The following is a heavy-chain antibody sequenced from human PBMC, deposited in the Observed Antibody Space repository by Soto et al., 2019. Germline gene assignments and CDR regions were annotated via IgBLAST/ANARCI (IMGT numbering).Heavy chain of an antibody. CDR1: GFTFSSYA. V-gene: IGHV3-23*01. D-gene: IGHD3-22*01. CDR2: ISGSGGST. CDR3: ASSHFTMIVVVSDY. J-gene: IGHJ4*02. Sequence: VGSLGLSCAASGFTFSSYAMSWVRQAPGKGLEWVSAISGSGGSTYYADSVKGRFTISRDNSKNTLYLQMNSLRAEDTAVYYCASSHFTMIVVVSDYWGQGTLVTVSS.